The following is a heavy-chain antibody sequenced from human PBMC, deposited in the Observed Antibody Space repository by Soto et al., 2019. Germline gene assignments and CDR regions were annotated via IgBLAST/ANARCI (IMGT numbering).Heavy chain of an antibody. Sequence: ASVKVSCKASGYTFTSYAMYWVRQAPGQRLKWMGWINAGNGNTKYSQKFQGRVTITRDTSASTAYMELSSLRSEDTAVYYCARDFTPRYSGYDFYHYYGMDVWGQGTTVTVSS. CDR1: GYTFTSYA. CDR2: INAGNGNT. D-gene: IGHD5-12*01. J-gene: IGHJ6*02. CDR3: ARDFTPRYSGYDFYHYYGMDV. V-gene: IGHV1-3*01.